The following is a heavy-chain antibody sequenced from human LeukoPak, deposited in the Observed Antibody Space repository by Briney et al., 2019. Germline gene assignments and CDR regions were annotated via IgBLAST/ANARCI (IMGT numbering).Heavy chain of an antibody. CDR3: GREGQQLVGGNAIDI. CDR1: GYTFIRYV. J-gene: IGHJ3*02. D-gene: IGHD6-13*01. CDR2: IHAGDGNK. Sequence: ASVTVSRTASGYTFIRYVIHWVRQAPGQEVEGMGWIHAGDGNKEYSQKFQGRVTITRDTSESTAYMDLSSLRSEDTAVYYCGREGQQLVGGNAIDIWGQGTLVTVS. V-gene: IGHV1-3*01.